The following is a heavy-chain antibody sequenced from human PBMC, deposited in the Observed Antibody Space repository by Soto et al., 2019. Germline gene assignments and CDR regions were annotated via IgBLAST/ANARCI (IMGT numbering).Heavy chain of an antibody. CDR3: ARDLFYYYYYGMDV. CDR1: GFTFSSYS. J-gene: IGHJ6*02. V-gene: IGHV3-21*01. Sequence: GGSLRLACATSGFTFSSYSMNWVRRAPGKGLEWVSSISSSSSYIYYADSVKGRFTISRDNAKNSLYLQMNSLRAEDTAVYYCARDLFYYYYYGMDVWGQGTTVTVSS. CDR2: ISSSSSYI.